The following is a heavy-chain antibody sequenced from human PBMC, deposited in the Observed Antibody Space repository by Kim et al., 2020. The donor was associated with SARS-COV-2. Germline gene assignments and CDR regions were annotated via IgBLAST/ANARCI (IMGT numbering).Heavy chain of an antibody. D-gene: IGHD6-19*01. J-gene: IGHJ5*02. CDR3: ERDLAGGWLP. CDR2: LSYDGRNK. CDR1: GFTFRSYA. V-gene: IGHV3-30*04. Sequence: GGSLRLSCAASGFTFRSYAMLWVRQAQGKGLEWVAALSYDGRNKYSADNEKGRLTISRDNSKNTLYLQMNSMRVEEPAVYYSERDLAGGWLPWGKGTMVT.